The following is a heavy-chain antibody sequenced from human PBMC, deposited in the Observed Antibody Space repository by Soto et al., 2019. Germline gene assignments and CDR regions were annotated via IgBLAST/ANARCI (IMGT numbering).Heavy chain of an antibody. V-gene: IGHV3-53*01. J-gene: IGHJ3*01. CDR1: GFTVSNNY. D-gene: IGHD3-22*01. CDR3: ARGLKIRHDAFDL. CDR2: IYSDGST. Sequence: GGSLRLSCAPSGFTVSNNYMNWVRQAPGKGLEWVSIIYSDGSTYYAAYVKGRFTISRDNSKNTLYLQMDSLRAEDTAVYFCARGLKIRHDAFDLWGPGTMVTVSS.